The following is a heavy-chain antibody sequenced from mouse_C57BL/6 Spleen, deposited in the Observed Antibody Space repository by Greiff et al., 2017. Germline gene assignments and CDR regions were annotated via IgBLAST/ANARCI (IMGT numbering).Heavy chain of an antibody. J-gene: IGHJ3*01. CDR3: ARDSYYCGSSPFAY. CDR2: IDPADGET. CDR1: GFNIKDYY. Sequence: EVQLQQSGAELAKPGASVKLSCTASGFNIKDYYMHWVKQRTEQGLEWIGRIDPADGETKYAPNFQGKATITVATSSNPAYLQLSSLTSEDTAVYYGARDSYYCGSSPFAYWGQGTLVTVSA. V-gene: IGHV14-2*01. D-gene: IGHD1-1*01.